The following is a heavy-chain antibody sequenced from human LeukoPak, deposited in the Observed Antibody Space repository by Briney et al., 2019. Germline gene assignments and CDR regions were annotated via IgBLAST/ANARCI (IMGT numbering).Heavy chain of an antibody. CDR3: ARGGPNRSGWTLDY. J-gene: IGHJ4*02. D-gene: IGHD6-19*01. CDR1: GYTFTEYA. V-gene: IGHV1-3*01. Sequence: RASVKVSCKASGYTFTEYAMHWVRLAPGHGLEWMGWINADSGYTESSQRFQGRLSITWDTSATTAYMELSSLTSEDTAVYYCARGGPNRSGWTLDYWGPGTLVTVSS. CDR2: INADSGYT.